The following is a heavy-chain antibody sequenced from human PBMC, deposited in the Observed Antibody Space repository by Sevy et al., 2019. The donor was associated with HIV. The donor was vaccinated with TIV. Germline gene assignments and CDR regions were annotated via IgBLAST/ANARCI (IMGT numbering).Heavy chain of an antibody. Sequence: SETLSLTCTVSGGSISSGDYYWSWIRQPPGKGLEWIGYIYYSGSTYYNPSLKSRVTISVDTSKNQFSLKLSSVTAADTAVYYCARGRVVTDNWFDPWGQGTLVTVSS. D-gene: IGHD2-15*01. V-gene: IGHV4-30-4*01. CDR3: ARGRVVTDNWFDP. CDR1: GGSISSGDYY. J-gene: IGHJ5*02. CDR2: IYYSGST.